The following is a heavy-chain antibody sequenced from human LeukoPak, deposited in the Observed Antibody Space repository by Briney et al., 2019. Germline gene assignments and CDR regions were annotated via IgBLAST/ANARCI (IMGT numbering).Heavy chain of an antibody. CDR1: GFTFSSYW. D-gene: IGHD6-19*01. V-gene: IGHV3-7*03. CDR2: IKQDGSEK. J-gene: IGHJ4*02. CDR3: AKGSSAAGTDLFDD. Sequence: PGGSLRLSCAASGFTFSSYWMSWVRQAPGKGLEWVANIKQDGSEKYYVDSVKGRFTISRDNAKNSLYLQMNSLRAEDTAVYYCAKGSSAAGTDLFDDWGQGTLVTVSS.